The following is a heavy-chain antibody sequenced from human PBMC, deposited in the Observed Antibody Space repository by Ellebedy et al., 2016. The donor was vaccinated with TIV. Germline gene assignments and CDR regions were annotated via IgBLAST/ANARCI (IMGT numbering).Heavy chain of an antibody. V-gene: IGHV4-39*01. CDR2: IYYSGST. CDR1: GGSISSYY. CDR3: ARPGDLDAFDI. D-gene: IGHD4-17*01. Sequence: SETLSLTCTVSGGSISSYYWGWIRQPPGKGLEWIGSIYYSGSTYYNPSLKRRVTISVDTSKNQFSLKLSSVTAADTAVYYCARPGDLDAFDIWGQGTMVTVSS. J-gene: IGHJ3*02.